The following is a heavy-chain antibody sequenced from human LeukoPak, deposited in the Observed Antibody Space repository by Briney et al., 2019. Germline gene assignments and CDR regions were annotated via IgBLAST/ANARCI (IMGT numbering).Heavy chain of an antibody. CDR1: GFTFSNAW. CDR3: TTVWVGEVDY. V-gene: IGHV3-15*01. Sequence: GGSLRLSCAASGFTFSNAWMSWVRQAPGKGLEWAGRIKSKTDGGTTDYAAPVKGRFTISRDDSKNTLYLQMNSLKTEDTAVYYCTTVWVGEVDYWGQGTLVTVSS. CDR2: IKSKTDGGTT. D-gene: IGHD3-10*01. J-gene: IGHJ4*02.